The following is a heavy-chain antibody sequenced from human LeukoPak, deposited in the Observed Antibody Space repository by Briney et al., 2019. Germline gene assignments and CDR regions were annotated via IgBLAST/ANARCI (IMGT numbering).Heavy chain of an antibody. V-gene: IGHV5-51*01. J-gene: IGHJ4*02. CDR1: GYSFTSYW. CDR3: ARLHDSSGQITGGDY. D-gene: IGHD3-22*01. CDR2: IYPGDSDT. Sequence: GESLKISCKGSGYSFTSYWIGWVRQMPGKGLEWMGIIYPGDSDTRYSPSFQGQVTISADKSISTAYLQWSSLKASDTAMYYCARLHDSSGQITGGDYWGQGTLVTVSS.